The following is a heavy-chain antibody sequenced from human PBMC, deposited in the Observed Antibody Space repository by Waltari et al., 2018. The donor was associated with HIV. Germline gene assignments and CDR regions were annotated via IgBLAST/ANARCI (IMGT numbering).Heavy chain of an antibody. CDR1: GGSISNYY. J-gene: IGHJ4*02. V-gene: IGHV4-4*07. Sequence: QVHLQESGPGLVKPSETLSLTCSVAGGSISNYYWSWIRQPAGKGLEWIGLFSTSGSTNYNPSLKSRVSMSVDTSKNQFSLKLSSVTAADTAVYYCARDNSNHGLAYWGQGTLVTVSS. CDR2: FSTSGST. D-gene: IGHD3-22*01. CDR3: ARDNSNHGLAY.